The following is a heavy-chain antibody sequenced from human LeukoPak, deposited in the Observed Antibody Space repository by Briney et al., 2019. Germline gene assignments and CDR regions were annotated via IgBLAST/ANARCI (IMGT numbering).Heavy chain of an antibody. Sequence: PSETLSLTCTVSGGSISSYYWSWIRQPPGKGLGWIGYIYYSGSTNYNPSLKSRVTISVDTSKSHFSLKLTSVTAADTAVYYCARLRRGGYYFDYWGQGTLVTVSS. CDR2: IYYSGST. D-gene: IGHD3-16*01. V-gene: IGHV4-59*12. CDR3: ARLRRGGYYFDY. CDR1: GGSISSYY. J-gene: IGHJ4*02.